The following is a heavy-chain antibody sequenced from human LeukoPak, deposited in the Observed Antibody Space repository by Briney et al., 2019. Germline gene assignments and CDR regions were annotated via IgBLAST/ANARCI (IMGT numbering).Heavy chain of an antibody. Sequence: GGSLRLSCAAFGFTFSSHWINWVRQAPGKGLEWVANIKQDGSEKYYVDSVKGRFTISRDNAKNSLYLQMNSLRAEDTAVYYCASLDYWGQGILVTVSS. CDR1: GFTFSSHW. CDR2: IKQDGSEK. CDR3: ASLDY. J-gene: IGHJ4*02. V-gene: IGHV3-7*01.